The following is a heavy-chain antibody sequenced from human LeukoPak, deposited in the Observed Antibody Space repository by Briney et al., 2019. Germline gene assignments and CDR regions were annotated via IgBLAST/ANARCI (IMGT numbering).Heavy chain of an antibody. CDR2: INPSGTNT. J-gene: IGHJ4*02. D-gene: IGHD2-8*02. V-gene: IGHV1-46*01. CDR1: GYTFTSYY. CDR3: AREEAGGYFDY. Sequence: ASVKVSCKASGYTFTSYYMHWVRQAPGQGLEWMGLINPSGTNTNYAQKFRGRVTMTRDTSTSTVYMDLSSLRSEDTAMYFCAREEAGGYFDYWGQGTLVTVSS.